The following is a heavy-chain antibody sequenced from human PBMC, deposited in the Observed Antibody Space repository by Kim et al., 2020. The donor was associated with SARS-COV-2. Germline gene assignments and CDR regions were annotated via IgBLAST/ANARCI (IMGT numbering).Heavy chain of an antibody. V-gene: IGHV1-3*01. D-gene: IGHD3-16*02. J-gene: IGHJ4*02. Sequence: ASGKVSCKASGYTFTSYAMHWVRQAPGQRLEWMGWINAGNGNTKYSQKFQGRVTITRDTSASTAYMELSSLRSEDTAVYYCATGVDDYVWGSYRFDYWGQGTLVTVSS. CDR1: GYTFTSYA. CDR3: ATGVDDYVWGSYRFDY. CDR2: INAGNGNT.